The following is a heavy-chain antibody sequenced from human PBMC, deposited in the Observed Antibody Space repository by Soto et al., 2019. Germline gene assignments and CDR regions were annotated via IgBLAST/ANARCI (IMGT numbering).Heavy chain of an antibody. CDR1: GYSFTTYG. Sequence: QVQLVQSRGEVKKPGASVKVSCKTSGYSFTTYGISWVRQAPGQGLEWMGWISGYNGNTNYAQNLQGRVTMTTDTSTSTAYNELRNLRSYGTAGYYWARGGPAPYYYGMDVWGQGSTVTVSS. J-gene: IGHJ6*02. V-gene: IGHV1-18*01. CDR2: ISGYNGNT. CDR3: ARGGPAPYYYGMDV.